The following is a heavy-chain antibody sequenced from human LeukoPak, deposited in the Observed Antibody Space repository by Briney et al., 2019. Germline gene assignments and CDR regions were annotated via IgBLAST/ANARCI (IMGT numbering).Heavy chain of an antibody. CDR3: AREGVPAATGSYYYYGMDV. J-gene: IGHJ6*02. D-gene: IGHD2-2*01. CDR1: GFTFDNSA. CDR2: ISWNSAGI. Sequence: GRSLRLSCAASGFTFDNSAMHWVRQAPGKGLEWVSGISWNSAGIHYADSVKGRFTISRDNAKNSLYLQMNSLRAEDTALYYCAREGVPAATGSYYYYGMDVWGQGTTVTVSS. V-gene: IGHV3-9*01.